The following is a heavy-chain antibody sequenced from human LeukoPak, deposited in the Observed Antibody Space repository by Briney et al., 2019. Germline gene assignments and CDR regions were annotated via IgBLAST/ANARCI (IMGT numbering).Heavy chain of an antibody. CDR2: IKPDGSEK. CDR3: ARDSGSGGP. CDR1: GFTFSNYW. D-gene: IGHD6-19*01. Sequence: GGSLRLSCAASGFTFSNYWMSWARQPPGKGLEWVAHIKPDGSEKNYVDSVKGRFTLFRDDARNSVYLQMNSLRVEDTAVYYCARDSGSGGPWGQGTPVTVSS. V-gene: IGHV3-7*01. J-gene: IGHJ5*02.